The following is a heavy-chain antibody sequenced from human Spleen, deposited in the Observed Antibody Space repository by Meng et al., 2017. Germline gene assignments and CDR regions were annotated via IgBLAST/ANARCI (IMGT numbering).Heavy chain of an antibody. CDR3: AKASRITMIVVARYYFDY. CDR1: GFRLTDAW. V-gene: IGHV3-23*01. Sequence: GESLKISCVASGFRLTDAWMSWVRQAPKKGPEWVSAISGNGGSTFYADSVKGRFTISRDNSKNTLSLQMNSLRAEDTAVYYCAKASRITMIVVARYYFDYWGQGTLVTVSS. J-gene: IGHJ4*02. CDR2: ISGNGGST. D-gene: IGHD3-22*01.